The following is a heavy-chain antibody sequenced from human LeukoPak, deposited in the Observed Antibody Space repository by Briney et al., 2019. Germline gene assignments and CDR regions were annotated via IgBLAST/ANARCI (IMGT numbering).Heavy chain of an antibody. D-gene: IGHD3-22*01. CDR1: GGTFSSYA. CDR2: IIPIFGTA. J-gene: IGHJ4*02. V-gene: IGHV1-69*13. CDR3: ARVPDYYDSSGQDY. Sequence: SVKVSCKASGGTFSSYAISWVRQAPGQGLEWMGGIIPIFGTANYAQKFQGRVTITADESTSTAYMELSSLRSEDTAVCYCARVPDYYDSSGQDYWGQGTLVTVSS.